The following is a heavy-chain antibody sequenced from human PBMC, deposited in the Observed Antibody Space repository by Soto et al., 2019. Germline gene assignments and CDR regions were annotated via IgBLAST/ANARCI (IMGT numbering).Heavy chain of an antibody. CDR3: ARRVATIEGGWFDF. Sequence: DVQLVQSGAEVKKPGESLRISCRASGYSFPSYWIGWVRQLPGKGLEWMGIIYAGDSNTRYSPSFEGQVTLSVDKSISTAYLQWNSLQASDSAIYYCARRVATIEGGWFDFWGQGSLVNVSS. CDR2: IYAGDSNT. D-gene: IGHD3-3*01. V-gene: IGHV5-51*01. CDR1: GYSFPSYW. J-gene: IGHJ4*02.